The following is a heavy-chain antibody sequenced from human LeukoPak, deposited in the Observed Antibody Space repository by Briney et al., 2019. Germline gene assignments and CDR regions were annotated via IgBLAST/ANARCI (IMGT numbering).Heavy chain of an antibody. CDR3: ARVTSAGNYYYYYGMDV. CDR2: INHSGST. Sequence: PSETLSLTCAVYGGSFSGYYWSWIRQPPGKGLEWIGEINHSGSTNYNPSLKSRVTISVDTPKNQFSLKLSSVTAADTAVYYCARVTSAGNYYYYYGMDVWGQGTTVTVSS. CDR1: GGSFSGYY. J-gene: IGHJ6*02. D-gene: IGHD4-23*01. V-gene: IGHV4-34*01.